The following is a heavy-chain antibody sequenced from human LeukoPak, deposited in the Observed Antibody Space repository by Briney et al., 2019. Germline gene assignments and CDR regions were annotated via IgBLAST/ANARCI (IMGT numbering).Heavy chain of an antibody. CDR2: IYYSGST. D-gene: IGHD6-6*01. Sequence: PSQTLSLTCTVSGGSFSSGGYYWSGIRLHPGKGLEWIGYIYYSGSTYYNPSLKSRVTISVDTSKNQFSLKLSSVTAADTAVYYFARGRYSSSAYWGQGTLVTVSS. CDR3: ARGRYSSSAY. V-gene: IGHV4-31*03. J-gene: IGHJ4*02. CDR1: GGSFSSGGYY.